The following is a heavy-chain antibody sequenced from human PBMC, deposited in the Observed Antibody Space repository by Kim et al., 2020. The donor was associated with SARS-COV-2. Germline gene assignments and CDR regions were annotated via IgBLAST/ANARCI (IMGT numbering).Heavy chain of an antibody. CDR1: GGTFSSYA. V-gene: IGHV1-69*13. CDR3: ARDPYCSSTSCSYYFDY. CDR2: IIPIFGTA. Sequence: SVKVSCKASGGTFSSYAISWVRQAPGQGLEWMGGIIPIFGTANYAQKFQGRVTITADESTSTAYMELSSLRSEDTAVYYCARDPYCSSTSCSYYFDYWGQGTLVTVSS. J-gene: IGHJ4*02. D-gene: IGHD2-2*01.